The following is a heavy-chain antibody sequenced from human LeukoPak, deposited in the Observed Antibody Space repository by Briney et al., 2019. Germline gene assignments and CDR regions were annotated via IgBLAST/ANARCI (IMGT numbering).Heavy chain of an antibody. J-gene: IGHJ6*02. CDR1: GFTFSSYA. V-gene: IGHV3-23*01. CDR3: AKGQHYYYYYMDV. Sequence: GGSLRLSCAASGFTFSSYAMSWVRQAPGKGLEWVSAISGGGGSTYYADSVKGRFTISRDNSKNTLYLQMNSLRAEDTAVYYCAKGQHYYYYYMDVWGQGTTDSVSS. CDR2: ISGGGGST.